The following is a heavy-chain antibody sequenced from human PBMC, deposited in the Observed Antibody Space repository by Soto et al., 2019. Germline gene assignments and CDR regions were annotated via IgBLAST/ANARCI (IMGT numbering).Heavy chain of an antibody. CDR3: ARAPRPAAIAVLDH. Sequence: QVQLVQSGTEVKTSGASVKVSCKASGYSFTSYDINWLRQATGQGPEWMGWVNPNPGDTGLAQRFPARVTVSSDASINTAYVAVRSLRPDDTAIYFCARAPRPAAIAVLDHWVQGNLVAGSS. V-gene: IGHV1-8*01. D-gene: IGHD6-19*01. CDR2: VNPNPGDT. J-gene: IGHJ4*02. CDR1: GYSFTSYD.